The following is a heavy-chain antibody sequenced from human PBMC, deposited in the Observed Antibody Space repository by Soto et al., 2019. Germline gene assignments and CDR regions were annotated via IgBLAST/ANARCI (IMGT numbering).Heavy chain of an antibody. J-gene: IGHJ4*02. Sequence: QGQLVQSGAGVKKPGASVKVSCKASGYTFTSFGISWVRQAPGQGLEWMGWISAYNGNTNYAQQVQGRVTMTTDTSTSTAYMELRSLRSDDTAVYYCARDSGNLGNWAYFFDYWGQGTLVTVSS. V-gene: IGHV1-18*01. CDR2: ISAYNGNT. CDR1: GYTFTSFG. D-gene: IGHD7-27*01. CDR3: ARDSGNLGNWAYFFDY.